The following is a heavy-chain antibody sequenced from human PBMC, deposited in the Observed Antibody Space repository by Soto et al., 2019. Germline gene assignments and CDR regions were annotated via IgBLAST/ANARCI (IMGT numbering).Heavy chain of an antibody. CDR1: GFTFDAYA. J-gene: IGHJ4*02. V-gene: IGHV3-9*01. D-gene: IGHD6-13*01. Sequence: TGGSLRLSCVASGFTFDAYAMHWVRQVPGKGLEWVSGISWDSGSMVYADSVKGRFTISRDNAKNSLYLQMNSLRAEDTALYYCANDRSVRQQVRYFDYWGPGTLVTVS. CDR2: ISWDSGSM. CDR3: ANDRSVRQQVRYFDY.